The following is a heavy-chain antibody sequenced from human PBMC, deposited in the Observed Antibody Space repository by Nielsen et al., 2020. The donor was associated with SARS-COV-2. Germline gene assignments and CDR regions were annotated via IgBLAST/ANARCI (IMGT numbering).Heavy chain of an antibody. Sequence: GGSLRLSCAASGFTFNIYAMSWVRRAPGRGLQWVTGVSASGGSTYYTDSVKGRFSISRDNSKNTLFLQMHSLSVEDTALYYCAKDGVVRGDALDLWGQGTMVTVSS. CDR1: GFTFNIYA. J-gene: IGHJ3*01. D-gene: IGHD3-10*01. CDR3: AKDGVVRGDALDL. V-gene: IGHV3-23*01. CDR2: VSASGGST.